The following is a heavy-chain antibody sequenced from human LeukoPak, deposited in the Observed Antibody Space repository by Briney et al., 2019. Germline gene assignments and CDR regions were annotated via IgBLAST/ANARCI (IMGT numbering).Heavy chain of an antibody. V-gene: IGHV4-39*01. CDR2: IYYSGST. J-gene: IGHJ4*02. CDR1: GGSISSSSYY. D-gene: IGHD6-19*01. Sequence: PLETLSLTCTVSGGSISSSSYYWGWIRQPPGKGLEWIGSIYYSGSTYYNPSLKSRVTISVDTSKNQFSLKLSSVTAADTAVYYCARAVAGEFDYWGQGTLVTVSS. CDR3: ARAVAGEFDY.